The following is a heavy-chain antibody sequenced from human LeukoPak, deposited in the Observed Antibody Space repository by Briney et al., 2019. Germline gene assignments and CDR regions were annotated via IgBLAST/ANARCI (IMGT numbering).Heavy chain of an antibody. Sequence: PSETLSLTCTVSGGSISSGGYYWSWIRQPPGKGLEWIGYIYHSGSTYYNPSLKSRVTISVDRSKNQFSLKLSSVTAADTAVYYCARVLMGGTPDYWGQGTLVTVSS. D-gene: IGHD1-14*01. J-gene: IGHJ4*02. CDR2: IYHSGST. V-gene: IGHV4-30-2*01. CDR3: ARVLMGGTPDY. CDR1: GGSISSGGYY.